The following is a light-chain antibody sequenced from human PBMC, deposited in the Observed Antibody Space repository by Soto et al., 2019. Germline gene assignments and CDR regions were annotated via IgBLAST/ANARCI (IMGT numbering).Light chain of an antibody. V-gene: IGLV1-40*01. Sequence: QSVLTQPPSVSGAPGQRVTISCTGNNSNLGAGYDVHWYQQLPGAAPKLVIFGNRNRPSGVPERFSGSKSGNTASLTVSGLQPEDEADYYCVSYAGTAYVFGTGTKVTVL. CDR2: GNR. CDR3: VSYAGTAYV. CDR1: NSNLGAGYD. J-gene: IGLJ1*01.